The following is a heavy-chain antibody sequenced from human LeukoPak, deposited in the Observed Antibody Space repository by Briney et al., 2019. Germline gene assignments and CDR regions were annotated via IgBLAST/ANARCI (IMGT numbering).Heavy chain of an antibody. D-gene: IGHD2-2*01. CDR3: ARVKNKYCSSTSCYFGYFDY. V-gene: IGHV4-61*02. Sequence: PSETLSLTCTVSGGSISSGSYYWSWIRQPAGKGLEWIGRIYTSGSTNYNPSLKSRVTISVDTSKNQFSLKLSSVTAADTAVYYCARVKNKYCSSTSCYFGYFDYWGQGTLVTVSS. CDR1: GGSISSGSYY. J-gene: IGHJ4*02. CDR2: IYTSGST.